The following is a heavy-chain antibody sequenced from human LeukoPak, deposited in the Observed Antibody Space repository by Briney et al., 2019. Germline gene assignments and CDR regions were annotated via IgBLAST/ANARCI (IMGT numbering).Heavy chain of an antibody. Sequence: QTGGSLRLSCAASGFTFSSYWMNWVRQALGKGLVWVSRIASDGSSTTYADSVKGRFSISRDNAKNTLYLQMNSLRVEDTAVYYCARGRPHGNDYWGQGTLVTVSS. V-gene: IGHV3-74*01. CDR1: GFTFSSYW. J-gene: IGHJ4*02. CDR3: ARGRPHGNDY. CDR2: IASDGSST. D-gene: IGHD4-23*01.